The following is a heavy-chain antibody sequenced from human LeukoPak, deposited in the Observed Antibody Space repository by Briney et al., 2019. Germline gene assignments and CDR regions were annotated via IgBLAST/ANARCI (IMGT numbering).Heavy chain of an antibody. V-gene: IGHV3-7*01. J-gene: IGHJ4*02. Sequence: GGSLRLSCAASGFTFSRYWMSWARQAPGKGLEWVANIKQDGSEIHSVDSVKGRFTISRDNTKNSLFLQMNSLRAEDTAVYYCASYESSVSFHYWGQGTLVTVSS. CDR3: ASYESSVSFHY. CDR1: GFTFSRYW. CDR2: IKQDGSEI. D-gene: IGHD3-22*01.